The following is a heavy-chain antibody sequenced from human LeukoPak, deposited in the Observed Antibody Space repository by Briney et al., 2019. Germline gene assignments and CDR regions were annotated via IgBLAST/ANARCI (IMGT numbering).Heavy chain of an antibody. V-gene: IGHV5-51*01. Sequence: GESLQISCKGSGYSFSRYWIGWVRRLPGKGLEWMGIIYPGDSDVRYSPSLQGQVTISVDRSNSSAFLQWSSLKASDTAMYYCARRVQMATADAFDIWGRGTMVTVSS. CDR2: IYPGDSDV. J-gene: IGHJ3*02. CDR3: ARRVQMATADAFDI. CDR1: GYSFSRYW. D-gene: IGHD5-24*01.